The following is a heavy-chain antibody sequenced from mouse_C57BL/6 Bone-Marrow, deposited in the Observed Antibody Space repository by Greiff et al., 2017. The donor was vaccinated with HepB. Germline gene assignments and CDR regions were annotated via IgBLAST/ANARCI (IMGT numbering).Heavy chain of an antibody. V-gene: IGHV1-22*01. CDR1: GYTFTDYN. J-gene: IGHJ2*01. Sequence: EVKLQESGPELVKPGASVKMSCKASGYTFTDYNMHWVKQSHGKSLEWIGYINPNNGGTSYNQKFKGKATLTVNKSSSTAYMELRSLTSEDSAVYYCARSLLLPYFDYWGQGTTLTVSS. D-gene: IGHD1-1*01. CDR2: INPNNGGT. CDR3: ARSLLLPYFDY.